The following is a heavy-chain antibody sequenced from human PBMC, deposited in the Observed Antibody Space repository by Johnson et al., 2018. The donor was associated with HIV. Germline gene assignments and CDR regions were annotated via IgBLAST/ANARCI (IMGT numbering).Heavy chain of an antibody. V-gene: IGHV3-53*01. Sequence: VQLVESGGGLIQPGGSLRLSCAASGFSVTNNYMSWVRQAPGKGLEWVSAIYGGGRTFYADSVKGRFTISGDTSENTLHLQMNSLRGEDTALYYCVRAPRPDAFDIWGQGTRVTVSA. CDR1: GFSVTNNY. J-gene: IGHJ3*02. CDR2: IYGGGRT. CDR3: VRAPRPDAFDI.